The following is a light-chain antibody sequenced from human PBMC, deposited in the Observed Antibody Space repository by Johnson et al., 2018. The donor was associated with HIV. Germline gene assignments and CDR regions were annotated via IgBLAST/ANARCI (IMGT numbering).Light chain of an antibody. CDR3: GAWDSSLSAYV. V-gene: IGLV1-51*01. J-gene: IGLJ1*01. Sequence: QSVLTQPPSVSAAPGQKVTISCSGSSSNIGNKYVSWYQQVPGTAPKLLIFDNNKRPSGIPDRFSGSTSGTSATLGITGLQTGDEADYYCGAWDSSLSAYVFGTGTKVTVL. CDR1: SSNIGNKY. CDR2: DNN.